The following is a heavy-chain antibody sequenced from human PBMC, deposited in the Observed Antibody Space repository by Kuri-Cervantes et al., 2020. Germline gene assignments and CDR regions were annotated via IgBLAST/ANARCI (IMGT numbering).Heavy chain of an antibody. Sequence: GSLRLSCAVSGYSISSGYYWGWIRQPPGKGLEWIGEINHSGSTNYNPSLKSRVTISVDTSKNQFSLKLSSVTAADTAVYYFALGSGWSFDYWGQGTLVTVSS. CDR2: INHSGST. D-gene: IGHD6-19*01. V-gene: IGHV4-38-2*01. CDR1: GYSISSGYY. CDR3: ALGSGWSFDY. J-gene: IGHJ4*02.